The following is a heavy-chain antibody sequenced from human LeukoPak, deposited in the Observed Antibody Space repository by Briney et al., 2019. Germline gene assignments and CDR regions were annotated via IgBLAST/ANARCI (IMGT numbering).Heavy chain of an antibody. J-gene: IGHJ3*02. Sequence: ASVKVSCKASGYTFTSYAMNWVRQAPGQGLEWMGWINTNTGNPTYAQGFTGRFVFSLDTSVNTAYLQISSLKAEDTAVYYCARVVHPYDYESSGLTYDAFDIWGQGTMVTVSS. D-gene: IGHD3-22*01. CDR3: ARVVHPYDYESSGLTYDAFDI. CDR1: GYTFTSYA. V-gene: IGHV7-4-1*02. CDR2: INTNTGNP.